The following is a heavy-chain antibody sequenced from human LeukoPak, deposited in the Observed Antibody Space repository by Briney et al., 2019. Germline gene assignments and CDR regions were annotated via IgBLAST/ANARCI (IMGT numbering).Heavy chain of an antibody. CDR2: ISSSSSTI. V-gene: IGHV3-48*01. CDR3: AKNGDRGAYCSGGSCYPYYYYNMDV. Sequence: GGSLRLSCAASGFTFNSYSMNWVRQAPGKGLEWVSYISSSSSTIYYADSVKGRFTISRDNSKNTLYLQMNSLRAEDTAIYYCAKNGDRGAYCSGGSCYPYYYYNMDVWGKGTTVTISS. D-gene: IGHD2-15*01. J-gene: IGHJ6*03. CDR1: GFTFNSYS.